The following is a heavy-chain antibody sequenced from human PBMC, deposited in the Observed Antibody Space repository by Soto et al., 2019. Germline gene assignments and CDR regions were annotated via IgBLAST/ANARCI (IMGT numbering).Heavy chain of an antibody. V-gene: IGHV3-30-3*01. CDR3: ARDLQRLPGY. D-gene: IGHD6-25*01. CDR2: ISYDGSNK. Sequence: PVGSLRLSCAASGFTFSSYAMHWVRQAPGKGLEWVAVISYDGSNKYYADSVKGRFTISRDNSKNTLYLQMNSLRAEDTAVYYCARDLQRLPGYWGQGTLVTVSS. J-gene: IGHJ4*02. CDR1: GFTFSSYA.